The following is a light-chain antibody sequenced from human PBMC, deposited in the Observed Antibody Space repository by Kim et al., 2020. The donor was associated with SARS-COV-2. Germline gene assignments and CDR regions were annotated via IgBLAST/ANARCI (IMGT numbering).Light chain of an antibody. CDR1: QSVLSSSNNRNY. J-gene: IGKJ5*01. Sequence: ATITCQSSQSVLSSSNNRNYLSWPQQKPGQPPRLLIYGASSRKSGVPDRFGGSVSGTDFTLTISSLQAEDVAVYYCQQYYTTPITFGQGTRLEIK. CDR3: QQYYTTPIT. CDR2: GAS. V-gene: IGKV4-1*01.